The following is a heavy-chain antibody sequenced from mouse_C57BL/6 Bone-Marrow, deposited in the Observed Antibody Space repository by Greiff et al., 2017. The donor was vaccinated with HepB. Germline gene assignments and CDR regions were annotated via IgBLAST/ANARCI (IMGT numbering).Heavy chain of an antibody. CDR3: ARYYYPYY. D-gene: IGHD1-1*01. CDR2: ISSGSSTI. Sequence: EVKLMESGAGLVKPGGSLKLSCAASGFTFSDYGMHWVRQAPEKGLEWVAYISSGSSTIYYADTVKGRFTISRDNAKNTLFLQMTSLRSEDTAMYYCARYYYPYYWGQGTTLTVSS. V-gene: IGHV5-17*01. CDR1: GFTFSDYG. J-gene: IGHJ2*01.